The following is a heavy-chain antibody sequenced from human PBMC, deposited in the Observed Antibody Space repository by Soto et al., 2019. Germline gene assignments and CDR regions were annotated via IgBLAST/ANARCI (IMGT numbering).Heavy chain of an antibody. CDR2: TYYRSKWYN. D-gene: IGHD6-13*01. CDR3: ARGWQLDY. CDR1: VDRLSRTSAA. V-gene: IGHV6-1*01. Sequence: SQTLSLTCSISVDRLSRTSAAWNWIRQSPSRGLEWLGRTYYRSKWYNDYAVSVKSRMTINPDTSKNQFSLQLNSVTPEDTAVYYCARGWQLDYWGQVTLVTVSS. J-gene: IGHJ4*02.